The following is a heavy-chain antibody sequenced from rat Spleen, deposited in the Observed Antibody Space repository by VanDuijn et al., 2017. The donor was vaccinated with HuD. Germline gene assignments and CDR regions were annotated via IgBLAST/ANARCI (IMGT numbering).Heavy chain of an antibody. CDR2: IKFEDFTP. V-gene: IGHV5-22*01. CDR1: GFTFNNYW. CDR3: VRLYNNHGYWYFDF. Sequence: EVQLVESGGGLVQPGRSMKLSCVASGFTFNNYWMTWIRQAPKKGLEWVASIKFEDFTPYYRDSVMGRFTISRDDGESTLYLQMNSLRSEDTATYYCVRLYNNHGYWYFDFWGPGTMVTVSS. J-gene: IGHJ1*01. D-gene: IGHD1-5*01.